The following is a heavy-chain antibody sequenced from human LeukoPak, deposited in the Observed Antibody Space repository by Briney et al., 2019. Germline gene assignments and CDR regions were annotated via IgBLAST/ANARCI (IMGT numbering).Heavy chain of an antibody. CDR2: ISSSGSTI. Sequence: GGSLRLSCAASGFTFSSYEMNWVRQAPGKGLEWVSYISSSGSTIYYADSVKGRFTISRDNAKNSLYLQMNSLRAEDTAVYYCARDGGYDSSGYSLPDAFDIWGQGTMVTVSS. CDR3: ARDGGYDSSGYSLPDAFDI. CDR1: GFTFSSYE. J-gene: IGHJ3*02. V-gene: IGHV3-48*03. D-gene: IGHD3-22*01.